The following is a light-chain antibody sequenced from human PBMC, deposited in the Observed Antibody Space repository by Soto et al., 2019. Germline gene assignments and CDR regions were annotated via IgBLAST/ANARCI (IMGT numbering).Light chain of an antibody. CDR2: NVS. CDR3: TSSTSDSLYV. V-gene: IGLV2-14*01. Sequence: QSVLTQPASVSGSPGQSITISCTGTSSDVGGYSYVSWYQQYPGKVPKLLIYNVSNRPSGVSNRFSGSKSGNTASLTISGLQAEDEADYFCTSSTSDSLYVFGTGTRSPS. J-gene: IGLJ1*01. CDR1: SSDVGGYSY.